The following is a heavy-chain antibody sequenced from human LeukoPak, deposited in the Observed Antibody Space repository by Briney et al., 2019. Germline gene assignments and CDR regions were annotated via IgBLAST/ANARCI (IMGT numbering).Heavy chain of an antibody. D-gene: IGHD3-10*01. CDR3: ARDKKGIDY. Sequence: GGSLRLSCAASGFIFSSYAMTWVRQAPGKGLEWISYISSDSGTIYYADSMKGRFTISRDNARNSLYLQMNSLRAEDTAAYYCARDKKGIDYWGQGTLVTVSS. CDR2: ISSDSGTI. J-gene: IGHJ4*02. CDR1: GFIFSSYA. V-gene: IGHV3-48*01.